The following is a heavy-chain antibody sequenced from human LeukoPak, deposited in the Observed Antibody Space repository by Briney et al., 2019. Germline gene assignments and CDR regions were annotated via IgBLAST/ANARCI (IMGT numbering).Heavy chain of an antibody. D-gene: IGHD3-22*01. CDR3: ARARAYYYDSSGSIDC. Sequence: SETLSLTCTVSGGSISSYYWSWIRQPPGKGLEWIGYIYYSGSTNYNPSLKSRVTISVDTSKNQFSLKLSSVTAADTAVYYCARARAYYYDSSGSIDCWGQGTLVTVSS. V-gene: IGHV4-59*01. CDR1: GGSISSYY. J-gene: IGHJ4*02. CDR2: IYYSGST.